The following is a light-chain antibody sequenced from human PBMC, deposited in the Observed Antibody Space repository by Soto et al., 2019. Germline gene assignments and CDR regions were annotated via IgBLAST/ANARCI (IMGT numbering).Light chain of an antibody. J-gene: IGKJ4*01. CDR1: QSISSW. Sequence: DIQMTQSPSTLSASVGDRVIITCRASQSISSWLAWYQQKPGKAPKVLIYKASSLESGVPSRFSGSGSGTEFTLTISSLPPDDFATYYCQHYNSYPLTFGGGTKVEIK. V-gene: IGKV1-5*03. CDR2: KAS. CDR3: QHYNSYPLT.